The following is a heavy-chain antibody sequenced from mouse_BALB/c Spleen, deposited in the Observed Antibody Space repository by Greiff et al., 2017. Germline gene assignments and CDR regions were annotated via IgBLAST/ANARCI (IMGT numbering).Heavy chain of an antibody. D-gene: IGHD2-4*01. CDR3: AGGGDYDGEGAMDY. CDR1: GFNIKDTY. J-gene: IGHJ4*01. V-gene: IGHV14-3*02. Sequence: VQLQQSGAELVKPGASVKLSCTASGFNIKDTYMHWVKQRPEQGLEWIGRIDPANGNTKYDPKFQGKATITADTSSNTAYLQLSSLTSEDTAVYYCAGGGDYDGEGAMDYWGQGTSVTVSS. CDR2: IDPANGNT.